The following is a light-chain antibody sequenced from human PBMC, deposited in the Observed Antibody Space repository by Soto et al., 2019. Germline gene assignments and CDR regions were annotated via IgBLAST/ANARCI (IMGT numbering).Light chain of an antibody. CDR2: AAT. CDR3: QQSYTTPRT. CDR1: QTINNY. Sequence: DIQMTQSPSSLSASVGDRVTITCRTSQTINNYLNWYQQKPGKAPRLLIYAATTLQSGVPSRFTGSGSGTDFTLTSNSLQPEDFATYYWQQSYTTPRTFGQGTKVEIK. V-gene: IGKV1-39*01. J-gene: IGKJ1*01.